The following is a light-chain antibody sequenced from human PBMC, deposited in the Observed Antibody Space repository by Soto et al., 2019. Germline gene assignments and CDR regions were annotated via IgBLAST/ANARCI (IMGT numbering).Light chain of an antibody. CDR1: QDINNY. CDR3: QQYDTLPLT. CDR2: DAS. J-gene: IGKJ4*01. Sequence: DIPMTQSPSSLSASVGDRVTITCQASQDINNYLNWYQQKPGQAPKLLIYDASDLGTGVPSRFSASGTGTDFTFTISNVQPEDTATYYCQQYDTLPLTFGGGTRLEIK. V-gene: IGKV1-33*01.